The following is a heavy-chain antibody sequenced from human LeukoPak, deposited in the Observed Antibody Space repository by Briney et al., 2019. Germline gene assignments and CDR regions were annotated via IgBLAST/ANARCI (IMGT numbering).Heavy chain of an antibody. CDR1: GYTFTGYY. Sequence: ASVKVSCKASGYTFTGYYMHWVRQAPGQGLEWMGWINPNSGGTNYAQKLQGRLTITTDTSTTTAYMELRSLRSDDTAVYYCARSPTTVTRSDFWGQGTLVTVSS. D-gene: IGHD4-17*01. CDR3: ARSPTTVTRSDF. CDR2: INPNSGGT. J-gene: IGHJ4*02. V-gene: IGHV1-2*02.